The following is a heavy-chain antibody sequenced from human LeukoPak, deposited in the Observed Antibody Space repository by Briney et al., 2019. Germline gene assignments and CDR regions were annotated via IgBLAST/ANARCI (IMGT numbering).Heavy chain of an antibody. Sequence: GGSLRLSCAASGFTFSSYWMHWVRQAPGKGLVWVSRINPDGSSTSYADSAKGRFTISRDNAKNTVYLQMNSLRAEDTAVYYYARATAVAFDSWGQGTLVTVSS. D-gene: IGHD6-19*01. CDR2: INPDGSST. CDR3: ARATAVAFDS. CDR1: GFTFSSYW. V-gene: IGHV3-74*01. J-gene: IGHJ4*02.